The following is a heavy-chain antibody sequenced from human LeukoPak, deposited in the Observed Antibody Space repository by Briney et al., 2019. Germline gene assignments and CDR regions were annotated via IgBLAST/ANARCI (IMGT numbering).Heavy chain of an antibody. CDR3: AKDRRVLLWFGELLDGGGFDY. V-gene: IGHV3-23*01. CDR2: ISGSGGNT. Sequence: GGSLRLSCAASGFTFSSYGMSWVRQAPGKGLEWVSAISGSGGNTYYADSVKGRFTISRDNSKNTLYLQMNSLRAEDTAVYYCAKDRRVLLWFGELLDGGGFDYWGQGTLVTVSS. CDR1: GFTFSSYG. J-gene: IGHJ4*02. D-gene: IGHD3-10*01.